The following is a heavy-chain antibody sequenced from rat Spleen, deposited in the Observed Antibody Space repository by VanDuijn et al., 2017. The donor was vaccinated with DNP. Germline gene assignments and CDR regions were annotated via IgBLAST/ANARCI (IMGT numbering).Heavy chain of an antibody. CDR1: GFTFSSYW. Sequence: EVQLVETGGGLVQPGRSLKLSCVASGFTFSSYWMYWIRQAPGKGLEWVASIKTDGGSTYYSDSVKGRFTISRDNAENTVYLQMNSLRSEDMATYYCVRWDYGIYGFDYWGQGVMVTVSS. V-gene: IGHV5-58*01. D-gene: IGHD1-11*01. CDR3: VRWDYGIYGFDY. J-gene: IGHJ2*01. CDR2: IKTDGGST.